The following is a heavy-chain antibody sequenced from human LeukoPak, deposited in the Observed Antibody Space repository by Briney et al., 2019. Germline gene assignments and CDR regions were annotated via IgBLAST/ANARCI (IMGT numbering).Heavy chain of an antibody. D-gene: IGHD1-26*01. CDR1: GGTFSSYA. Sequence: SVKVSCKASGGTFSSYAISWVRQAPGQGLEWMGRIIPIFGTANYVQKFQGRVTITTDESTSTAYMELSSLRSEDTAVYYCARVGVGATSPFGYWGQGTLVTVSS. V-gene: IGHV1-69*05. CDR2: IIPIFGTA. CDR3: ARVGVGATSPFGY. J-gene: IGHJ4*02.